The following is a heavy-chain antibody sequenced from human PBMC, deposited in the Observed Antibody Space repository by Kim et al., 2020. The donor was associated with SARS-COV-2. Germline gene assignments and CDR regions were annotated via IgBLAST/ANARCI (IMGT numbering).Heavy chain of an antibody. CDR1: GGSISSSSYY. V-gene: IGHV4-39*07. Sequence: SETLSLTCTVSGGSISSSSYYWGWIRQPPGKGLEWIGSIYYSGSTYYNPSLKSRVTISVDTSKNQFSLKLSSVTAADTAVYYCARDTKNYYDSSGLSFDYWGQGTLVTVSS. CDR3: ARDTKNYYDSSGLSFDY. CDR2: IYYSGST. D-gene: IGHD3-22*01. J-gene: IGHJ4*02.